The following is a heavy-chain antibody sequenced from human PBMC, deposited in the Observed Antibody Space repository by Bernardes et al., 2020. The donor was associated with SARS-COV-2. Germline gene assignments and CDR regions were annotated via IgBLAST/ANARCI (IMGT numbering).Heavy chain of an antibody. CDR1: GGSINTNY. D-gene: IGHD4-17*01. V-gene: IGHV4-59*01. Sequence: SETLSLTCTVSGGSINTNYWSWIRQPPGKGLEWIGHMYYDGSTNYNPSLKRRFTISVDTSKSHFSLKLSSLTAADTAVYYCATAVTPFHAFHIWGQGTMVSVSS. CDR3: ATAVTPFHAFHI. J-gene: IGHJ3*02. CDR2: MYYDGST.